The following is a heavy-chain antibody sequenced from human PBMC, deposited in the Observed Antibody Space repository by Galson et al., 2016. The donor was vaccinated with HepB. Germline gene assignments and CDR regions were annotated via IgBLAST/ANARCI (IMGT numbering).Heavy chain of an antibody. CDR1: GFTFSSYA. J-gene: IGHJ6*02. V-gene: IGHV3-23*01. CDR2: ISGRGGST. Sequence: SLRLSCAASGFTFSSYAMSWVRQAPGKRLEWVSGISGRGGSTYYADSVEGRFTISRDNSKNTLYLQMNSLRPEDTAIYYCAKDYCSDTCHLGRWNVWGQGTPVTVSS. D-gene: IGHD2-15*01. CDR3: AKDYCSDTCHLGRWNV.